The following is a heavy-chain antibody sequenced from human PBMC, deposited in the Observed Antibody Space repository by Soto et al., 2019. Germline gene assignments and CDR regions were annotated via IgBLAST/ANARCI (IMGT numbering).Heavy chain of an antibody. CDR1: GFTFSNYA. CDR3: AKNDADYIGIVATIASDYYYMDV. Sequence: GGSLRLSCAASGFTFSNYAMSWVRQAPGKGLEWVSAISGSGGSTYYADSVKGRFTISRDNSKNTLYLQMNSLRAEDTAVYNCAKNDADYIGIVATIASDYYYMDVWGKGTTVTV. V-gene: IGHV3-23*01. CDR2: ISGSGGST. D-gene: IGHD5-12*01. J-gene: IGHJ6*03.